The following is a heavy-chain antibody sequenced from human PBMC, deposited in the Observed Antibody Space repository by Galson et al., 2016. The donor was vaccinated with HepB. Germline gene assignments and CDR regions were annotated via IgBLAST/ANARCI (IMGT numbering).Heavy chain of an antibody. CDR3: ARSREYFGSGSYLDY. D-gene: IGHD3-10*01. CDR1: GFTFISYG. CDR2: TWFDGSYK. Sequence: SLRLSCAASGFTFISYGMHWVRQAPGKGQEWVAVTWFDGSYKGYAESVKGRITVSRDNTKNTLSLQLDSLRAEDTAVYHCARSREYFGSGSYLDYWGQGNLVIVSS. V-gene: IGHV3-33*01. J-gene: IGHJ4*02.